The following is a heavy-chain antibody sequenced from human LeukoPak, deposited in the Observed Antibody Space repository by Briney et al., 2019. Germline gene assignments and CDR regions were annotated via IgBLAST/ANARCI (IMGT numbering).Heavy chain of an antibody. CDR2: IRYDGSNK. CDR1: GFTFSSYG. V-gene: IGHV3-30*02. D-gene: IGHD5-12*01. Sequence: AGGSLRLSCAASGFTFSSYGMHWVRQAPGKGLEWVAFIRYDGSNKYYADSVKGRFTISRDNSKNTLYLQMNSLRAEDKAVYYCAKEGYSGYDLGFGFDYWGQGTLVTVSS. J-gene: IGHJ4*02. CDR3: AKEGYSGYDLGFGFDY.